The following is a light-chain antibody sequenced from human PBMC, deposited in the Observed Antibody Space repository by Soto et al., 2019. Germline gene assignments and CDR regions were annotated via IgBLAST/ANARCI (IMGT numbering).Light chain of an antibody. CDR1: QSISSW. CDR3: QQYDIYPWT. V-gene: IGKV1-5*03. CDR2: KAS. J-gene: IGKJ1*01. Sequence: DIQMTQSPSTLSTSVGDRVTITCRASQSISSWLAWYQQKPGKAPKLLIYKASSLQSGVPSRFSGSESGTEFTLTISSLQPDDFATYYCQQYDIYPWTFGQGTKVEI.